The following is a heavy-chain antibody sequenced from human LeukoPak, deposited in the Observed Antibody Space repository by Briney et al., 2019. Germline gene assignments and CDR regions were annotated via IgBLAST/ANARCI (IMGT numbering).Heavy chain of an antibody. Sequence: GGSPRLSCAASGFTFSSYAMSWVRQAPGKGLEWVSAISGSGGSTYYADSVKGRFTISRDNSKNTLYLQMNSLRAEDTAVYYCAKHSSGWYGCFDYWGQGTLVTVSS. CDR3: AKHSSGWYGCFDY. CDR2: ISGSGGST. CDR1: GFTFSSYA. D-gene: IGHD6-19*01. J-gene: IGHJ4*02. V-gene: IGHV3-23*01.